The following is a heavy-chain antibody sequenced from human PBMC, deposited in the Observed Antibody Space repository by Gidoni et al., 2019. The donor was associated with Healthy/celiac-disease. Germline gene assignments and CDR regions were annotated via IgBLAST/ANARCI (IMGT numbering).Heavy chain of an antibody. Sequence: EVQLLESGGGLVQPGGSLRLSCAASGFTFSSYAMSWVRQAPGKGLEWVSAISGSGGSTYYADSVKGRFTISRDNSKNTLYLQMNSLRAEDTAVYYCAKARLVPAATSRAVWWFDPWGQGTLVTVSS. J-gene: IGHJ5*02. CDR3: AKARLVPAATSRAVWWFDP. V-gene: IGHV3-23*01. CDR1: GFTFSSYA. CDR2: ISGSGGST. D-gene: IGHD2-2*01.